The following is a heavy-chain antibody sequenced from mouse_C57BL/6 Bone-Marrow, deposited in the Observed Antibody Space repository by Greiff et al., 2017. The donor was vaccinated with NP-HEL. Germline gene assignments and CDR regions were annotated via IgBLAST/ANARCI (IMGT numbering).Heavy chain of an antibody. V-gene: IGHV1-50*01. D-gene: IGHD2-2*01. CDR3: AREGKWLPWDFDY. J-gene: IGHJ2*01. CDR2: IDPSDSYT. CDR1: GYTFTSYW. Sequence: QVQLQQPGAELVKPGASVKLSCKASGYTFTSYWMQWVKQRPGQGLEWIGEIDPSDSYTNYNQKFKGKATLTVDTSSSTAYMQLSSLTSEDSAVXYCAREGKWLPWDFDYWGQGTTLTVSS.